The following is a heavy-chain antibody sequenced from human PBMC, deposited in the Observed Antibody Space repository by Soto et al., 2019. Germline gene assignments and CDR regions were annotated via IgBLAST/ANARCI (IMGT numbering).Heavy chain of an antibody. D-gene: IGHD5-18*01. CDR1: GYAFSSYY. CDR3: ATSIQVWLDAVDV. J-gene: IGHJ6*02. Sequence: QIQLVQSGTEARKFGASVKVSCKASGYAFSSYYVTWVRQAPGQGPEWMGWIDAYNGNTNYAREFQDRDTMTTDTHTSTAYRELRSLRSDDTAIYSCATSIQVWLDAVDVWGQGTTVTVSS. CDR2: IDAYNGNT. V-gene: IGHV1-18*01.